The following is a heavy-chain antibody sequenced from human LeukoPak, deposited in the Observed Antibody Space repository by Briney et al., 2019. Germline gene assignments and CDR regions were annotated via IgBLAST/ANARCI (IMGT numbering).Heavy chain of an antibody. CDR1: GFTFSNHG. D-gene: IGHD6-13*01. CDR2: ISGSGYNT. CDR3: AKELRASRSSSWYIDAFDI. V-gene: IGHV3-23*01. J-gene: IGHJ3*02. Sequence: GGSLRLSWLASGFTFSNHGMSWVRQAPGKGLEWVSTISGSGYNTYYADSVKGRFTISRDSSKNTLFLQMNGLGAEDTAVYYCAKELRASRSSSWYIDAFDIWGQGTMVTVSS.